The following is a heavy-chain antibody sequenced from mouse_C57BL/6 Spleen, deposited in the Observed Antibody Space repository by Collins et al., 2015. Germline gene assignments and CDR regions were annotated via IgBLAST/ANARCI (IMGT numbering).Heavy chain of an antibody. CDR2: INSNGGST. V-gene: IGHV5-6-3*01. CDR1: GFTFSSYG. CDR3: ARNGGVYDY. Sequence: EAQLVESGGDLVQPGGSLKLSCAASGFTFSSYGMSWVRQTPDKRLELVATINSNGGSTNYPDSVRGRFTISRDNAKNTLYLQMSSLKSEDTAMYYCARNGGVYDYWGQGTTLTVSS. D-gene: IGHD2-1*01. J-gene: IGHJ2*01.